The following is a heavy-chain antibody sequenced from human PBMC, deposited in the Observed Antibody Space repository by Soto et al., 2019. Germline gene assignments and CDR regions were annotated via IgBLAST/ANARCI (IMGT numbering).Heavy chain of an antibody. D-gene: IGHD2-21*02. CDR3: AMVVFEGSDCGGDCYTIDY. J-gene: IGHJ4*02. CDR2: IWHDGSKN. V-gene: IGHV3-33*01. CDR1: GFTFSNFG. Sequence: QVQLVESGGGVVQPERSLRLSCAASGFTFSNFGMHWVRQAPGKGLEWVSIIWHDGSKNHYANSVKGRFTVSRDNSKNTLYRQMNKLSVEDTAVYYCAMVVFEGSDCGGDCYTIDYWGRGTRVTVSS.